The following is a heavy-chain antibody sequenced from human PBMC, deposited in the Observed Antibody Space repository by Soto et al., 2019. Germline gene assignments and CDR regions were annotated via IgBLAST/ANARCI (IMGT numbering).Heavy chain of an antibody. Sequence: QITLKESGPTLVKATQTLTLTCTFSGLSVSTPGACVGWIRQPPGKALEWLAFIYLNDDKRYSPSLKSRLTITKDTSKNQVVLTMTTMDPVDTGTYYCAHRTADTSVDSWGQGTLVTVSS. CDR2: IYLNDDK. V-gene: IGHV2-5*01. J-gene: IGHJ4*02. CDR3: AHRTADTSVDS. CDR1: GLSVSTPGAC.